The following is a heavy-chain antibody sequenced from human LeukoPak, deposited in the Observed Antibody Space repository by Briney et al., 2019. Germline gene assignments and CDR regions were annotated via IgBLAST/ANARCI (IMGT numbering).Heavy chain of an antibody. J-gene: IGHJ1*01. Sequence: SETLSLTCAVYGGSFSGYYWSWIRQPPGKGLEWIGEINHSGSTNYNPSLKNRVTLSVDTSKNQFSLKLSSVTAADTAVYYCARSARGYCSGGSCYSKYFQHWGQGTLVTVSS. CDR2: INHSGST. CDR1: GGSFSGYY. V-gene: IGHV4-34*01. D-gene: IGHD2-15*01. CDR3: ARSARGYCSGGSCYSKYFQH.